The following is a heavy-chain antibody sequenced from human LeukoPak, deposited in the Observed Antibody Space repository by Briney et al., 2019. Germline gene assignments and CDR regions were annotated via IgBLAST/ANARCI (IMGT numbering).Heavy chain of an antibody. CDR1: GDSISTYY. CDR2: MYTSGST. Sequence: SETLSLTCTVSGDSISTYYWSWIRQPAGKGLEWIGRMYTSGSTNYNPSLKSRVTMSVDTSKNQFSLKLSSVTAADTAVYYCARGRNGYSSSSYYYYVDVWGKGTTVTVSS. V-gene: IGHV4-4*07. D-gene: IGHD6-13*01. J-gene: IGHJ6*03. CDR3: ARGRNGYSSSSYYYYVDV.